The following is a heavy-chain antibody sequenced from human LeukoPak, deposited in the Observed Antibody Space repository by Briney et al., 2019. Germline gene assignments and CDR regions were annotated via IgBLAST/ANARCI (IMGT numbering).Heavy chain of an antibody. J-gene: IGHJ4*02. CDR3: AREGDYYYDTSGYYYDY. Sequence: SVKVSCKVSGYTLTELSMHWVRQAPGQGLEWMGRINPNSGNTNYAQKFQGRVTMTRDTSISTAYMELSRLRSDDTAVYYCAREGDYYYDTSGYYYDYWGQGTLVTVSS. CDR1: GYTLTELS. V-gene: IGHV1-2*06. CDR2: INPNSGNT. D-gene: IGHD3-22*01.